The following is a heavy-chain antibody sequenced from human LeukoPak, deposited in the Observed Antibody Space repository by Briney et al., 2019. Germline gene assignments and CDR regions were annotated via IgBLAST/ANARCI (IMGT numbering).Heavy chain of an antibody. Sequence: PGGSLRLSCAASGFIFSNYAMHWVRQAPGKGREWVTFIRYDGSNKYYAESVKRRFTISRDNSKNTLYLQMTSLRAEDTAVYYCARDSGDYNWNDGPDYWGQGILVTVSS. CDR3: ARDSGDYNWNDGPDY. D-gene: IGHD1-20*01. CDR2: IRYDGSNK. J-gene: IGHJ4*02. CDR1: GFIFSNYA. V-gene: IGHV3-30*02.